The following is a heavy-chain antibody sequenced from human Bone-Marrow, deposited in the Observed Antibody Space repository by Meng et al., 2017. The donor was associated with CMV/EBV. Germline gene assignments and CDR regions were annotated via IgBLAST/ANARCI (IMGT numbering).Heavy chain of an antibody. CDR3: ARDNYYGSGSYPGGFDY. CDR2: IIPILGIA. J-gene: IGHJ4*02. Sequence: SVKVSCKASGGTFSSYAISWVRQAPGQGLEWMGGIIPILGIANYAQKFQGRVTITADKSTSTAYMELSSLRSEDTAVYYCARDNYYGSGSYPGGFDYWGQGTLVTRLL. CDR1: GGTFSSYA. V-gene: IGHV1-69*10. D-gene: IGHD3-10*01.